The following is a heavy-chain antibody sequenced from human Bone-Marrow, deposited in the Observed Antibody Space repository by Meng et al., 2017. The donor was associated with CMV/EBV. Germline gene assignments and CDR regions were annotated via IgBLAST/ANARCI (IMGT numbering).Heavy chain of an antibody. Sequence: SETLSLTCTVSGGSVSTGTYYWTWIRQPPGKGLEWIGSIYYSGSTYYNPSLKSRVTISVDTSKNQFSLKLSSVTAADTAVYYCARHPLGSTSSHFDYWGQGTLVTVSS. J-gene: IGHJ4*02. D-gene: IGHD2/OR15-2a*01. V-gene: IGHV4-39*07. CDR1: GGSVSTGTYY. CDR2: IYYSGST. CDR3: ARHPLGSTSSHFDY.